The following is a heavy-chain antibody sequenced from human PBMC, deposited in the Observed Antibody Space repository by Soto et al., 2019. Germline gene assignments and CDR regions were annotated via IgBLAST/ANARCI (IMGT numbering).Heavy chain of an antibody. J-gene: IGHJ5*02. V-gene: IGHV4-30-4*01. CDR3: ARVGSSSWFDP. D-gene: IGHD6-6*01. Sequence: SETLSLTCTVSGGSTSSGDYYWSWIRQPPGKGLEWIGYIYYSGSTYYNPSLKSRVTISVDTSKNQFSLKLSSVTAADTAVYYCARVGSSSWFDPWGQGTLVTVSS. CDR2: IYYSGST. CDR1: GGSTSSGDYY.